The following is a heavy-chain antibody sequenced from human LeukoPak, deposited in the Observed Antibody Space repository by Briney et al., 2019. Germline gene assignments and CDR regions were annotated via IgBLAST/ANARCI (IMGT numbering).Heavy chain of an antibody. Sequence: KPSETLSLTCTASGGSISSYYWSWIRQPPGKGLEWIGYIYYSGSTNYNPSLKSRVTISVDTSKNQFSLKLSSVTAADTAVYYCARHIDDYVWGSYRYFDLWGRGTLVTVSS. CDR2: IYYSGST. D-gene: IGHD3-16*02. J-gene: IGHJ2*01. CDR3: ARHIDDYVWGSYRYFDL. V-gene: IGHV4-59*08. CDR1: GGSISSYY.